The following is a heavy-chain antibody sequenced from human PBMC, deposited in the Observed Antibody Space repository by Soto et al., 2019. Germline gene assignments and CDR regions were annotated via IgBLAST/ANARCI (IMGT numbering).Heavy chain of an antibody. CDR1: GFTFSSYA. CDR2: ISYDGSNK. V-gene: IGHV3-30-3*01. Sequence: PGGSLRLSCAASGFTFSSYAMHWVRQAPGKGLEWVAVISYDGSNKYYADSVKGRFTISRDNSKNTLYLQMNSLRAEDTAVYYCAREVPERNYYYGMDVWGQGTTVTVS. J-gene: IGHJ6*02. CDR3: AREVPERNYYYGMDV. D-gene: IGHD3-10*01.